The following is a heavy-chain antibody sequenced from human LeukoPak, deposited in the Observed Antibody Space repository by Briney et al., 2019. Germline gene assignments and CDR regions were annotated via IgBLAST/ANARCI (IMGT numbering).Heavy chain of an antibody. V-gene: IGHV1-69*05. Sequence: SVKVSCKASGGTFSSYAISWVRQAPGQGLEWMGGIIPIFGTANYAQKFQGRVTITTDESTSTAYIELSSLRSEDTAVYYCARGKITIFGVVIDYYYYYMDVWGKGTTVTVSS. CDR2: IIPIFGTA. D-gene: IGHD3-3*01. CDR1: GGTFSSYA. CDR3: ARGKITIFGVVIDYYYYYMDV. J-gene: IGHJ6*03.